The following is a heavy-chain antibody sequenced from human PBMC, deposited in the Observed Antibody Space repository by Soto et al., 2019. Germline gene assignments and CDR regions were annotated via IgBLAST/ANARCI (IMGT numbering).Heavy chain of an antibody. Sequence: GASVKVSCKTSGDSFNDYYIHWVRQATGQGFEWMGWINPNGGVTKYAQKFQGWVSMTRDTSIRTVYMQLSRLRYDDTAVYYCARESGGATATLDYYYFYMDVWGTGTTVTVSS. J-gene: IGHJ6*03. V-gene: IGHV1-2*04. CDR3: ARESGGATATLDYYYFYMDV. CDR1: GDSFNDYY. D-gene: IGHD5-12*01. CDR2: INPNGGVT.